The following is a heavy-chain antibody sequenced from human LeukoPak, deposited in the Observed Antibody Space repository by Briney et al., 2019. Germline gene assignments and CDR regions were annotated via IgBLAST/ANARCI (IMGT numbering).Heavy chain of an antibody. CDR1: GYTFTGYY. D-gene: IGHD6-13*01. CDR2: INPNSGGT. V-gene: IGHV1-2*02. J-gene: IGHJ4*02. Sequence: ASVKVSCKASGYTFTGYYMHWVRQAPGQGLEWMGWINPNSGGTNYAQKFQGRVTMTRDTSISTAYMELSRLRSDDTAVYYCARGRDLAAAGSDYWGQGTLVTVSS. CDR3: ARGRDLAAAGSDY.